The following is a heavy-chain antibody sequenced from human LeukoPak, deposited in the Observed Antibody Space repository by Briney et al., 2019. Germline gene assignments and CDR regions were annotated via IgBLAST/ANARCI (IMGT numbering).Heavy chain of an antibody. D-gene: IGHD4-23*01. CDR3: AKNWMTAVVTPVLDY. V-gene: IGHV3-23*01. J-gene: IGHJ4*02. CDR2: ISGSGGST. Sequence: GGSLRLSCAASGFTFSSYGMSWVRQAPGKGLEWVSAISGSGGSTYYADSVKGRFTISRDKPKNTLYLQMNSLRAGDTAVYYCAKNWMTAVVTPVLDYWGQGTLVTVSS. CDR1: GFTFSSYG.